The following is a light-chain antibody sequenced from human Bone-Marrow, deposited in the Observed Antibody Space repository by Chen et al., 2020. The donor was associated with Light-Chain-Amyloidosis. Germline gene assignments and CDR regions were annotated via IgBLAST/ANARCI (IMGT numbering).Light chain of an antibody. Sequence: NFMLTQPHSVSESPGKTVIISCTRSSGSISTNSVQWYQQRPGSSPTTVLYEDDQRPSGVPDRYSGSIDRSSNSASLTISGLKTKDEPAYYCQSYQASSQGVFGGGTKLTVL. V-gene: IGLV6-57*01. CDR2: EDD. CDR1: SGSISTNS. CDR3: QSYQASSQGV. J-gene: IGLJ3*02.